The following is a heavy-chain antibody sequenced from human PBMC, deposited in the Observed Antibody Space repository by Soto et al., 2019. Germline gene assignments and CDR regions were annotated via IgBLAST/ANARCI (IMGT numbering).Heavy chain of an antibody. CDR2: ISGSGGST. J-gene: IGHJ4*02. CDR1: GFTFDIYV. CDR3: AKSGGNTYNYRVDY. D-gene: IGHD3-22*01. Sequence: VQLLESGGGLVQPGGSLRLSCVASGFTFDIYVMSWVRQAPGKGPERVSGISGSGGSTYYADSVKGRFTISRDNSKNTLFLLMSSLTVEDTAVYYCAKSGGNTYNYRVDYWGQGTLVTVSS. V-gene: IGHV3-23*01.